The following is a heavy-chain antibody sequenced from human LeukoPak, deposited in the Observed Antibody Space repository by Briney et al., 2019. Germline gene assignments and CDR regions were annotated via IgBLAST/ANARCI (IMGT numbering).Heavy chain of an antibody. CDR3: ARGGIVPTDY. V-gene: IGHV4-39*07. Sequence: SETLSLTCTVSGGSISSSSYYWGWIRQPPGKGLEWIGSIYYSGSTYYNPSLKSRVTISVDRSKNQFSLKLSSVTAADTAVYYCARGGIVPTDYWGQGTLVTVSS. CDR2: IYYSGST. CDR1: GGSISSSSYY. J-gene: IGHJ4*02. D-gene: IGHD2-2*01.